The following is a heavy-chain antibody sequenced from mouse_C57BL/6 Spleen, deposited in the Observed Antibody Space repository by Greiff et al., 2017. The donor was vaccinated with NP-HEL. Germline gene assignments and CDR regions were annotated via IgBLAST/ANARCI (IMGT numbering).Heavy chain of an antibody. CDR1: GYTFTDYN. Sequence: EVQLQQSGPELVKPGASVKIPCKASGYTFTDYNMDWVKQSHGKSLEWIGDINPNNGGTIYNQKFKGKATLTVDKSSSTAYMELRSLTSEDTAVYYCARYDGKVFDYWGQGTTLTVSS. J-gene: IGHJ2*01. CDR2: INPNNGGT. D-gene: IGHD2-3*01. V-gene: IGHV1-18*01. CDR3: ARYDGKVFDY.